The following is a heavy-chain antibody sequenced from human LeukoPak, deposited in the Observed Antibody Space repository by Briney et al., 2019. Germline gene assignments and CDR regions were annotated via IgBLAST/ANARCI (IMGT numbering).Heavy chain of an antibody. CDR1: GFTFSSYA. J-gene: IGHJ4*02. CDR2: TSYDGSNK. D-gene: IGHD5-24*01. CDR3: ARGAGYNYPYYFDY. V-gene: IGHV3-30*14. Sequence: GGSLRLSCAASGFTFSSYAMHWVRQAPGKGLEWVAVTSYDGSNKYYADSVKGRFTISRDNSKNTLYLQMNSLRAEDTAVYYCARGAGYNYPYYFDYWGQGTLVTVSS.